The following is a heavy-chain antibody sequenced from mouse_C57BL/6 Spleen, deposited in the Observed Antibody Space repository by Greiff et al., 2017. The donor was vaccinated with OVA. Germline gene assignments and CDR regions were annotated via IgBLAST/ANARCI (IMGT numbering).Heavy chain of an antibody. CDR2: IYWDDDK. CDR3: ARRAANWCYFDY. V-gene: IGHV8-12*01. CDR1: GFSLSTSGMG. Sequence: QVTLKESGPGLLQSSQTLSLTCSFSGFSLSTSGMGVSWLRQPSGKGLVWLAHIYWDDDKRYNPSLKSRRTISKDTSRNQVFLKITSVYTADTATYYCARRAANWCYFDYWGQGTTLTVSS. D-gene: IGHD4-1*01. J-gene: IGHJ2*01.